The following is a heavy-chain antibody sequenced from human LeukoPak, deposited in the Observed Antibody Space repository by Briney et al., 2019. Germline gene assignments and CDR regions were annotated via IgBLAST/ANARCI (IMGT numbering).Heavy chain of an antibody. CDR3: AKEIPYGIVVVPAATD. J-gene: IGHJ4*02. CDR1: GFTFGSYA. V-gene: IGHV3-23*01. D-gene: IGHD2-2*01. Sequence: PGGSLRLSCAASGFTFGSYAMSWVRQAPGKGLEWVSAISGSGGSTYYADSVKGWFTISRDNSKNTLYLQMNSLRAEDTAVYYCAKEIPYGIVVVPAATDWGQGTLVTVSS. CDR2: ISGSGGST.